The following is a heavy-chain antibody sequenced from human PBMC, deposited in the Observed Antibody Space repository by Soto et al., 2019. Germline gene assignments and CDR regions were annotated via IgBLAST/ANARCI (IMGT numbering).Heavy chain of an antibody. CDR1: GFSLSTRGVG. J-gene: IGHJ4*01. D-gene: IGHD2-15*01. CDR3: AHRPRGYSYYFDF. CDR2: ICWDDDK. V-gene: IGHV2-5*02. Sequence: QITLKESGPTLVKPTQTLTLTCTFSGFSLSTRGVGVAWIRQPQGKALEWLALICWDDDKWYSPSLKSRHTITDDTSNNQVVLTITNMDPVDAASYYCAHRPRGYSYYFDFWGHGTLVTVSS.